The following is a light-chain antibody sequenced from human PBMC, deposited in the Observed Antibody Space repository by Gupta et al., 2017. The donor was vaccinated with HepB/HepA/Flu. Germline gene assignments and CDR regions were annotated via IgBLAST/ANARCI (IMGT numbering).Light chain of an antibody. CDR1: QSVSVNY. CDR2: GAS. V-gene: IGKV3-20*01. Sequence: EIVLTQSPGTLSVSPGERATLSCRASQSVSVNYLAWYQQKSGQAPRLLISGASTRATGVPDKFSGSGSVTDFTLTITRLEPEDVAVYYCQQYGPSPPYTFGQGTKLEIK. J-gene: IGKJ2*01. CDR3: QQYGPSPPYT.